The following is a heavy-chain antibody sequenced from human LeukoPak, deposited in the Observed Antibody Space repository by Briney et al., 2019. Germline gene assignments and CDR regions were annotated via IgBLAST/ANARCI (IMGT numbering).Heavy chain of an antibody. D-gene: IGHD3-9*01. CDR3: ASGYGILSGYFSFDY. J-gene: IGHJ4*02. CDR2: ISNSGST. CDR1: GGSISSDF. Sequence: SETLSLTCTVSGGSISSDFWSWIRQPPGKRLEWIGYISNSGSTNYNPSLKSRVTISVDTSKNQFSLRLSSVTAADTAVYYCASGYGILSGYFSFDYWGQGTLVTVSS. V-gene: IGHV4-59*01.